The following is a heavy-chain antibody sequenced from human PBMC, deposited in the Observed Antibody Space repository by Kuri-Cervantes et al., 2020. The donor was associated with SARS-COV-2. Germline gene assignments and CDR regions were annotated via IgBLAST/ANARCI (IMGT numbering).Heavy chain of an antibody. D-gene: IGHD6-13*01. CDR1: GGSFSGYY. CDR3: ARGRGIAAAGTGSPAPGYSDL. Sequence: SETLSLTCAVYGGSFSGYYWSWIRQPPGKGLEWIGEINHSGSTNYNPSLKSRVTISVDTSKNQFSLKLSSVTAADAAVYYCARGRGIAAAGTGSPAPGYSDLWGRGTLVTVSS. J-gene: IGHJ2*01. CDR2: INHSGST. V-gene: IGHV4-34*01.